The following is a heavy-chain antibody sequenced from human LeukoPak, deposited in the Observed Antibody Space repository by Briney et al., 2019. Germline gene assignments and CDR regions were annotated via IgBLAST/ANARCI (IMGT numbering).Heavy chain of an antibody. J-gene: IGHJ3*02. Sequence: GGSLRLSCAASGFTFSSYSMNWVRQAPGKGLEWVSSISSSSRYIYYADSVKGRFTISRDNAKNSLYLQMNSLRAEDTAVYYCARDKLYSSGWPDAFDIWGQGTMVTVSS. V-gene: IGHV3-21*01. D-gene: IGHD6-19*01. CDR2: ISSSSRYI. CDR1: GFTFSSYS. CDR3: ARDKLYSSGWPDAFDI.